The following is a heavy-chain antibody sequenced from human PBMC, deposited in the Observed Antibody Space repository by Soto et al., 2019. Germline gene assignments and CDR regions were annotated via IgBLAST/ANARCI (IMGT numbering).Heavy chain of an antibody. Sequence: SETLSLTCAVYGGSFSGYYWSWIRQPPGKGLEWIGEINHSGSTNYNPSLKSRVTISVDTSKNQFSLKLSSVTAADTAVYYCARERESWYDYWGQGTLVTVSS. CDR3: ARERESWYDY. J-gene: IGHJ4*02. CDR2: INHSGST. D-gene: IGHD6-13*01. CDR1: GGSFSGYY. V-gene: IGHV4-34*01.